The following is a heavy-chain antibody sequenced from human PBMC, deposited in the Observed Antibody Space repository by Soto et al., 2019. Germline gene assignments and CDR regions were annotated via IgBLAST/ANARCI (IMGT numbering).Heavy chain of an antibody. CDR3: AEAFYRLSLTVASMDV. V-gene: IGHV3-30*18. CDR1: GLTFISFG. D-gene: IGHD1-26*01. Sequence: QVQLVESGGGVVQPGRSLRLSCAASGLTFISFGWKWLRQLPGKGLEWGAVISYDGGNKYYADSVKGRFTISRANSKNTLYLQMNSLRAEDTAVYYCAEAFYRLSLTVASMDVWGQGTTVTVSS. J-gene: IGHJ6*02. CDR2: ISYDGGNK.